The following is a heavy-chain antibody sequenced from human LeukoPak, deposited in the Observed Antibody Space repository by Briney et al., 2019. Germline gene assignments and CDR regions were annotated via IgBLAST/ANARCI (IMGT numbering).Heavy chain of an antibody. V-gene: IGHV5-51*01. CDR1: GYSFTSCW. CDR2: IYPGDSDT. Sequence: GESLKISCKGSGYSFTSCWIGWVRQMPGKGLEWMGIIYPGDSDTRYSPSFQGQVTISADKSISTAYLQWSSLKASDTAMYYCARHGPAAAGNYYYYYGMDVWGQGTTVTVSS. D-gene: IGHD6-13*01. J-gene: IGHJ6*02. CDR3: ARHGPAAAGNYYYYYGMDV.